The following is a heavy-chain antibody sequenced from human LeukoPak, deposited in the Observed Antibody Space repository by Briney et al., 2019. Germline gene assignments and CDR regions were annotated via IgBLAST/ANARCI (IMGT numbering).Heavy chain of an antibody. D-gene: IGHD6-19*01. CDR3: ARVWEARETYRIAVAGGDAFDI. Sequence: GGSLRLSCAASGFTFSSYAMHWVRQAPGKGLEWVAVISYDGSNKYYADSVKGRFTISRDNSKNTLYLQMNSLRAEDTAVYYCARVWEARETYRIAVAGGDAFDIWGQGTMVTVSS. J-gene: IGHJ3*02. CDR1: GFTFSSYA. CDR2: ISYDGSNK. V-gene: IGHV3-30-3*01.